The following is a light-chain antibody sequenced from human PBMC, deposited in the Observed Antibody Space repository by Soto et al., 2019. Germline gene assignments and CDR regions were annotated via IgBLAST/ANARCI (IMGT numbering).Light chain of an antibody. CDR3: QQYNSYLLT. CDR2: RAS. J-gene: IGKJ3*01. V-gene: IGKV1-5*03. CDR1: QSISSW. Sequence: DIQMTQSPSTLSASVGDRVTITCRASQSISSWLAWYQQKPGKAPKLLIYRASSLESGVPSRFSGSGSGTEFTLTISSLQTDDFATYYCQQYNSYLLTFGHGTTVDIK.